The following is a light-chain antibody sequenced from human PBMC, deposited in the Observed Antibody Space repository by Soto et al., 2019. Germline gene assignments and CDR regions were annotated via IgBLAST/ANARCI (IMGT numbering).Light chain of an antibody. CDR1: SSNIGAGYD. CDR3: QSYDSSLSGWGV. V-gene: IGLV1-40*01. Sequence: QSALTQPPSVSGAPGQRVTISCTGSSSNIGAGYDVHWYQQLPGTAPKLLIYGNSTRPSGVPDRFSGSKSGTSASLAITGLQAEDEADYYCQSYDSSLSGWGVFGGGTKVTVL. CDR2: GNS. J-gene: IGLJ2*01.